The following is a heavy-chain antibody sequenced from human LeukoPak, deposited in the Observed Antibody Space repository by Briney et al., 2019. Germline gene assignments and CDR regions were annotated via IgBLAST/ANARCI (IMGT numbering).Heavy chain of an antibody. CDR2: IYYSGST. CDR1: GGSISSGGYY. D-gene: IGHD3-22*01. J-gene: IGHJ4*02. V-gene: IGHV4-31*03. Sequence: SQTLSLTCTVSGGSISSGGYYCSWIRQHPGKGLEWIGYIYYSGSTHYNPSLKSRVTISVDTSKNQFSLKLSSVTAADTAVYYCATGGSSGYYYYIDYWGQGTLVTASS. CDR3: ATGGSSGYYYYIDY.